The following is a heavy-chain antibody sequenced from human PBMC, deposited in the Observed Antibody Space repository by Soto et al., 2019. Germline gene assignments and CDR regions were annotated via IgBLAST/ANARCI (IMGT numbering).Heavy chain of an antibody. CDR3: ARFVVYYCDDYYYVMDF. J-gene: IGHJ6*02. CDR1: GYTFTGYY. Sequence: ASVKVSCKASGYTFTGYYMHWVLQAPGQGLEWMGWINPNSGGTNYAQKFQGWVTMTRDTSISTAYMELSRLRSDDTAVYYCARFVVYYCDDYYYVMDFRAQGTTVT. V-gene: IGHV1-2*04. D-gene: IGHD4-17*01. CDR2: INPNSGGT.